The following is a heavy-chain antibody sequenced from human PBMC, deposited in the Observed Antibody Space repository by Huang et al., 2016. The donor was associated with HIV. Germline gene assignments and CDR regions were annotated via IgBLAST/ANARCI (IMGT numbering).Heavy chain of an antibody. D-gene: IGHD1-26*01. CDR3: AKDGADEEWDIDY. Sequence: VQLVESGGGVVQPGRSLRLACAASGFSFSTYGFHWVRQAPGKGWGGVAVISYDGSNKYYAHSVKGRFTISRDTSENKVYLQMNSLRHEDTAVYYCAKDGADEEWDIDYWGQGTLVTVSS. CDR2: ISYDGSNK. CDR1: GFSFSTYG. J-gene: IGHJ4*02. V-gene: IGHV3-30*18.